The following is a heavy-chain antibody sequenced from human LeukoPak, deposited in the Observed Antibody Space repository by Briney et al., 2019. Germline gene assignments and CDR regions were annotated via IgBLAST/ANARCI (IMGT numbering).Heavy chain of an antibody. D-gene: IGHD2-15*01. CDR3: AREGKRVVAGGFDY. Sequence: PSETLSLTCTVSAYSISSGYYWGWIRQSPGKGLEWIGSIYYSGSTYYNPSLKSRVTISVDTSKNYFSLNLSSVTAADTAVYYCAREGKRVVAGGFDYWGQGALVTVSS. J-gene: IGHJ4*02. CDR2: IYYSGST. V-gene: IGHV4-38-2*02. CDR1: AYSISSGYY.